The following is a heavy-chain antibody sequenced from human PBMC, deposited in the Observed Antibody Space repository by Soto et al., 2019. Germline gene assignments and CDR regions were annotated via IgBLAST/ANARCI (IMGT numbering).Heavy chain of an antibody. CDR3: ARGVVGWDSSSWRYYYYGMDV. CDR2: INHSGST. CDR1: GGSFSGYY. Sequence: SETLSLTYAVYGGSFSGYYWSLIRQPPGKGLEWIGEINHSGSTNYNPSLKSRVTISVDTSKNQFSLKLSSVTAADTAVYYCARGVVGWDSSSWRYYYYGMDVWGQGTTVTVSS. J-gene: IGHJ6*02. V-gene: IGHV4-34*01. D-gene: IGHD6-13*01.